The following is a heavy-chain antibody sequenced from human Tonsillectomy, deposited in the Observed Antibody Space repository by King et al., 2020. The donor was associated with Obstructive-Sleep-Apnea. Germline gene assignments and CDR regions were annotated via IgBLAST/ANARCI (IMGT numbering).Heavy chain of an antibody. Sequence: VQLVESGGGLVQPGGSLRLSCAASGFTFRSYAMSWVRQAPGKGLEWVSGISSSGGRTYYADSVKGHFTISRDSSKNTLYLQMNSLRAEDTAVYYCAKPGAWELPDGGFDSWGQGTLVTVSS. CDR1: GFTFRSYA. CDR2: ISSSGGRT. D-gene: IGHD4-23*01. J-gene: IGHJ4*02. V-gene: IGHV3-23*04. CDR3: AKPGAWELPDGGFDS.